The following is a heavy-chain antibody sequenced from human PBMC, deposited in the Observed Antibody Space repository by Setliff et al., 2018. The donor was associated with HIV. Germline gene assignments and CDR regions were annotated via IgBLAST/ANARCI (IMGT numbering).Heavy chain of an antibody. CDR2: MNPQSGDT. V-gene: IGHV1-8*01. CDR1: GYTFTRYD. J-gene: IGHJ4*03. CDR3: ARTALHYYDSSGYLDN. D-gene: IGHD3-22*01. Sequence: ASVKVSCKASGYTFTRYDIDWVRQAPGQGLEWMAWMNPQSGDTGYAQKFQDRVTVTGNTSINTAYMELSSLRSDDTAVYYCARTALHYYDSSGYLDNWGQGTLVTVSS.